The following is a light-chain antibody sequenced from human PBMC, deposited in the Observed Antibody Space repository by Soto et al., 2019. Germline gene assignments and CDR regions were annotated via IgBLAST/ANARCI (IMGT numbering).Light chain of an antibody. CDR1: QSVSSSN. J-gene: IGKJ1*01. Sequence: EIVLTQSPGTLSLSPGERATLSCRASQSVSSSNLAWHQQKPGQAPRLLMYGVCSRATGSPDRFSGSGSGTDFTLTISRLEPEDFAVYYCQQYGTSPWTFGQGTKVEIK. V-gene: IGKV3-20*01. CDR3: QQYGTSPWT. CDR2: GVC.